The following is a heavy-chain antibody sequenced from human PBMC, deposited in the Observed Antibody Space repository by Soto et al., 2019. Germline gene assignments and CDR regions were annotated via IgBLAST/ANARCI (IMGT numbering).Heavy chain of an antibody. CDR2: ISYVGGNK. V-gene: IGHV3-30*18. J-gene: IGHJ6*02. CDR1: GFTFSSYG. Sequence: QVQLVESGGGVVQPGRSLRLSCAASGFTFSSYGIHWVSQAPGKGLEWVAFISYVGGNKYYEDSVKGRFTISRDHSKNTLFVHMNSLRAEDTALYYCGKVMITFGGSRCGLEVWGQGTTVTGSS. CDR3: GKVMITFGGSRCGLEV. D-gene: IGHD3-16*01.